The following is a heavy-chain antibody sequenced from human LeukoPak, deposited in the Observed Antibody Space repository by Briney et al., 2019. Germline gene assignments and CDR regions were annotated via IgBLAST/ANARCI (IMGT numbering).Heavy chain of an antibody. D-gene: IGHD2-8*01. J-gene: IGHJ5*02. CDR2: INHSGST. CDR3: ASQGYCTNGVCYL. Sequence: SETLSLTCAVYGGSFRGYYWSWIRQPPGKGLEWIGEINHSGSTNYDPSLKSRVTISVDTSKNQFSLKLSSVTDADTAVYYCASQGYCTNGVCYLWGQGTLVTVSS. CDR1: GGSFRGYY. V-gene: IGHV4-34*01.